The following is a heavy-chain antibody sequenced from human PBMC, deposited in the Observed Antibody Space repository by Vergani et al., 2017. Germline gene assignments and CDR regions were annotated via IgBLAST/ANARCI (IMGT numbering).Heavy chain of an antibody. CDR1: GFSFSSYS. CDR3: AREATIYGVVIIRGSWFDP. J-gene: IGHJ5*02. D-gene: IGHD3-3*01. CDR2: IYTSGST. V-gene: IGHV4-4*07. Sequence: VQLVESGGGLVKPGGSLRLSCAASGFSFSSYSMNWVRQAPGKGLEWIGRIYTSGSTNYNPALKSRVTMSVHTSKNQFSLKLSSVTAADTAVYYCAREATIYGVVIIRGSWFDPWGQGTLVTVSS.